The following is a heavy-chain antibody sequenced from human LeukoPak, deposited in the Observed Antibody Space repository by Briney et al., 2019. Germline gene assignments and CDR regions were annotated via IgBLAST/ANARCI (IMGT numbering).Heavy chain of an antibody. CDR1: GGSISSYY. D-gene: IGHD5-12*01. CDR3: ARPRGGGYDFYFDY. J-gene: IGHJ4*02. CDR2: IYYSGST. V-gene: IGHV4-59*01. Sequence: SETLSLTCTVSGGSISSYYWSWIRQPPGKGLEWIGYIYYSGSTNYNPSLKSRVTISVDTSKNQFSLKLSSVTAADTVVYYCARPRGGGYDFYFDYWGQGTLVTVSS.